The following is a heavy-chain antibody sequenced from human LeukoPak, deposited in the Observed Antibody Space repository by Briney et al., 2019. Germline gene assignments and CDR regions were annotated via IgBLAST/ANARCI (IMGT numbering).Heavy chain of an antibody. CDR3: ARDTAGVLRYFDWLNDGMDV. CDR1: GFTFSSYG. CDR2: ISSSSSYI. Sequence: GGSLRLSCAASGFTFSSYGMHWVRQAPGKGLEWVSSISSSSSYIYYADSVKGRFTISRDNAKNSLYLQMNSLRAEDTAVYYCARDTAGVLRYFDWLNDGMDVWGQGTTVTVSS. J-gene: IGHJ6*02. D-gene: IGHD3-9*01. V-gene: IGHV3-21*01.